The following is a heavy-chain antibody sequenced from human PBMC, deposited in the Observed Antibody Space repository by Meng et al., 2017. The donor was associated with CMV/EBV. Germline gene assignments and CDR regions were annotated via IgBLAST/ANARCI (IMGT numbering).Heavy chain of an antibody. CDR2: IYSGGST. CDR1: GFTVSSNY. Sequence: GESLKISCAASGFTVSSNYMSWVRQAPGKGLEWVSVIYSGGSTYYADSVKGRFIISRDNSKNTLYLQMNSLRAEDTAVYYCARGIPPVRYYYDSSGYDYWGQGTLVTVSS. J-gene: IGHJ4*02. D-gene: IGHD3-22*01. V-gene: IGHV3-66*02. CDR3: ARGIPPVRYYYDSSGYDY.